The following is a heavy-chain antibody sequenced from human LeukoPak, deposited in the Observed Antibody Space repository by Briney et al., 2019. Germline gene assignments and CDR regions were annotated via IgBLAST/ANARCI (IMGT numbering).Heavy chain of an antibody. CDR2: INHSGST. D-gene: IGHD3-3*01. V-gene: IGHV4-34*01. CDR1: GGSFSGYY. J-gene: IGHJ6*02. Sequence: SETLSLTCAVYGGSFSGYYWSWIRQPPGKGLEWIGEINHSGSTNYNPSLKSRVTISVDTSKNQFTLKLSSVTAADTAVYYCARGVLRFLEGYYYYYYGMDVWGQGTTVTVSS. CDR3: ARGVLRFLEGYYYYYYGMDV.